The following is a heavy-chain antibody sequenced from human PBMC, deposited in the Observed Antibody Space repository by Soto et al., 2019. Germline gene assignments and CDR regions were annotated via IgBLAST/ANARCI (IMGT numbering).Heavy chain of an antibody. CDR1: GGSISSGGYY. CDR2: IYYSGST. CDR3: ARGLIRSGSYNFDY. Sequence: SETLSLTCTVSGGSISSGGYYWSWIRQHPGKGLEWVGYIYYSGSTYYNPSLKSRVTISVDTSKNQLSLKLSSVTAADTAVYYCARGLIRSGSYNFDYWGQGTRVTFSS. D-gene: IGHD3-10*01. V-gene: IGHV4-31*03. J-gene: IGHJ4*02.